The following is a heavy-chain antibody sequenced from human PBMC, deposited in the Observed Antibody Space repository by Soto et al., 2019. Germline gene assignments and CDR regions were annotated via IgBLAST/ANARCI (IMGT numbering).Heavy chain of an antibody. Sequence: SETLSLTCTVSGGSIGNYYWSWIRQPPGKGLEWVAYINDGGFTNHDPSLKSRVSISIDTSKNQFSLKLTSVTAADTAVYYCARDRNEQLLGGPWFDPWGQGTLVTVSS. D-gene: IGHD2-2*01. J-gene: IGHJ5*02. V-gene: IGHV4-59*01. CDR2: INDGGFT. CDR3: ARDRNEQLLGGPWFDP. CDR1: GGSIGNYY.